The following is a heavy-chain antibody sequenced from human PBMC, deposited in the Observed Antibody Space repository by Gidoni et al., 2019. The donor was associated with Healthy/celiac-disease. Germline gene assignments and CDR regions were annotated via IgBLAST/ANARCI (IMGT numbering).Heavy chain of an antibody. V-gene: IGHV5-51*03. D-gene: IGHD3-10*01. CDR3: ARRSTGMRPFDY. J-gene: IGHJ4*02. Sequence: VQLVHSGAEVKKPGEPLKISCKGSGSSFTSSWIGWVRQMPGKGLEGMGIIYHGDSDTRYRPSFKGQVTISADKSISTAYLQWRSLKASDTAMYYCARRSTGMRPFDYWGQGTLVTVSS. CDR2: IYHGDSDT. CDR1: GSSFTSSW.